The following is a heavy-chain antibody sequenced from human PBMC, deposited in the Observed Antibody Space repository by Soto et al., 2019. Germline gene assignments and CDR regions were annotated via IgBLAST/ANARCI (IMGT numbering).Heavy chain of an antibody. D-gene: IGHD3-22*01. V-gene: IGHV4-4*07. CDR2: IYISVST. J-gene: IGHJ6*04. Sequence: SESLSLTCTVSGGPISPYYWSWIRQPAGKGLEWIGRIYISVSTNYNPPLKSRVSMSLDTARNQISLKVKSVTAADTAVYYCAREGGYFDSSGSGVSHYYGAEVWGRETLVNVSS. CDR3: AREGGYFDSSGSGVSHYYGAEV. CDR1: GGPISPYY.